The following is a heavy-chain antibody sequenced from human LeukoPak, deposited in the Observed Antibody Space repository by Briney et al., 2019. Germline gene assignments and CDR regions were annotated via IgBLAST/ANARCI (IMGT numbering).Heavy chain of an antibody. Sequence: GGSLRLSCAASGFTFSSYSMYWVRQAPGKGLEWVSSISSSSSYIYYADSVKGRFTISRDNAKNSLYLQMNSLRAEDTAVYYCARDGVEYGMDVWGKGTTVTISS. D-gene: IGHD1-1*01. CDR1: GFTFSSYS. J-gene: IGHJ6*04. CDR2: ISSSSSYI. V-gene: IGHV3-21*01. CDR3: ARDGVEYGMDV.